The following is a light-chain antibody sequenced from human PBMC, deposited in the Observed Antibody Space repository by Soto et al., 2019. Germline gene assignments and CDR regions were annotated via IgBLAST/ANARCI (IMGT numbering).Light chain of an antibody. Sequence: DIQMTQSPSTLSASVGDRVTITCRASQSISSWLAWYQQKPGKAPKLLIYDASSLESGVPSRFSGSGSGTEFTLTISSLHPDDFATYYCQEYNSYSRALGQGTKVDIK. CDR2: DAS. CDR3: QEYNSYSRA. J-gene: IGKJ1*01. V-gene: IGKV1-5*01. CDR1: QSISSW.